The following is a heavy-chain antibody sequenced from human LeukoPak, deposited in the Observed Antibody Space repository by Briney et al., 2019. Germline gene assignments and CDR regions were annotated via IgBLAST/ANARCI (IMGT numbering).Heavy chain of an antibody. CDR1: GFTFSNSA. V-gene: IGHV3-21*01. CDR3: ARGRVDY. CDR2: ISSSSSDI. Sequence: GGSLRLSCVVSGFTFSNSAMNWVRQAPGKGLEWVSFISSSSSDIHYVDSVKGRFTISRDNAKNSLFLQMNNLRADDTAVYYCARGRVDYWGQGTLVTVSS. J-gene: IGHJ4*02.